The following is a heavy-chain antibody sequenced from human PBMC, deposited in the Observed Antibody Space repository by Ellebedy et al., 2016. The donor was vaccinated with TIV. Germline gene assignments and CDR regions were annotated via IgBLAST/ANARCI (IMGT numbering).Heavy chain of an antibody. D-gene: IGHD3-10*01. V-gene: IGHV3-64D*09. CDR1: GFTFSTYA. Sequence: PGGSLRLSCPVSGFTFSTYAMHWVRQAPEKGLEYVSSISHTGRYKYYADSVRGRFTISRDNSKNTVYLQMRSLRGEDTAVYYCMPLGEWELPPFDNWGQGTLVTVSS. CDR2: ISHTGRYK. CDR3: MPLGEWELPPFDN. J-gene: IGHJ4*02.